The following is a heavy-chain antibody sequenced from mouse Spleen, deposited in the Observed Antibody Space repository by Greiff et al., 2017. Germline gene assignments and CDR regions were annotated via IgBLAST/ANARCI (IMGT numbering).Heavy chain of an antibody. CDR3: ASHGNYGAY. J-gene: IGHJ3*01. CDR1: GFSLTSYG. Sequence: VKLVESGPGLVQPSQSLSITCTVSGFSLTSYGVHWVRQSPGKGLEWLGVIWSGGSTDYNAAFISRLSISKDNSKSQVFFKMNSLQADDTAIYYCASHGNYGAYWGQGTLVTVSA. D-gene: IGHD2-1*01. CDR2: IWSGGST. V-gene: IGHV2-2*01.